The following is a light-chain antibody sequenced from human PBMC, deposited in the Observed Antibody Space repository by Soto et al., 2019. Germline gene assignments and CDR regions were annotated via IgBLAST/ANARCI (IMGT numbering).Light chain of an antibody. V-gene: IGLV2-14*01. CDR1: SSDVGGYNY. Sequence: QSVLTQPASVSGSPGQSITISCTGTSSDVGGYNYVSWYQQHPGKAPKLMIYDVSNRPSGVSNRFSGSKSGNTASLTISGLQGGDEADYYCSSYTSSSTLVFGGGTKVTVL. J-gene: IGLJ3*02. CDR3: SSYTSSSTLV. CDR2: DVS.